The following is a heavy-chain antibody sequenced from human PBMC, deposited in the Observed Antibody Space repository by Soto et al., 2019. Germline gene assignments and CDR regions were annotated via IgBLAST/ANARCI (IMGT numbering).Heavy chain of an antibody. V-gene: IGHV4-4*02. J-gene: IGHJ4*02. CDR3: ARSEATGIDY. CDR2: AHHSGRT. D-gene: IGHD1-26*01. CDR1: GGSMSSSNW. Sequence: QVQLQESGPGLVKPSGTLSLTCTVSGGSMSSSNWWNWVRQSPGKGLEWIGEAHHSGRTNYNPSLXGXVXIXXDKSKNHFSLKLSSVTAADTAVYYCARSEATGIDYWGQGTLVTVSS.